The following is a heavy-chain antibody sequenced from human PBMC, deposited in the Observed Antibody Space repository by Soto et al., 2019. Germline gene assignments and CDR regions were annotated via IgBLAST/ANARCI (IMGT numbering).Heavy chain of an antibody. Sequence: GGSLRLSCADSGFTFSSYGMHWVRQAPGKGLEWVAVISYDGSNKYYADSVKGRFTISRDNSKNTLYLQMNSLRAEDTAVYYCAFYHYDFWGQGTLVTVSS. V-gene: IGHV3-30*03. CDR3: AFYHYDF. D-gene: IGHD3-3*01. J-gene: IGHJ4*02. CDR1: GFTFSSYG. CDR2: ISYDGSNK.